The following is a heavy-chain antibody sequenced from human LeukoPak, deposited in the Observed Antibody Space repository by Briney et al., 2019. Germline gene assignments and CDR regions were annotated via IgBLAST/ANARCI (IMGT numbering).Heavy chain of an antibody. CDR3: ARGEPYYYDSSTYYFGY. Sequence: ASVKVSCKASGYTFTNYVINWVRQAPGRGLEWMGRIIPILGIANYAQKFQGRVTIAADKSTSTAYMELSSLRSEDTAVYYCARGEPYYYDSSTYYFGYWGQGTLVTVSS. CDR2: IIPILGIA. J-gene: IGHJ4*02. CDR1: GYTFTNYV. V-gene: IGHV1-69*04. D-gene: IGHD3-22*01.